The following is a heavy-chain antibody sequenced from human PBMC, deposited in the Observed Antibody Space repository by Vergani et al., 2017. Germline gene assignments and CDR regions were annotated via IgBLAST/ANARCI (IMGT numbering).Heavy chain of an antibody. V-gene: IGHV4-39*07. J-gene: IGHJ4*02. Sequence: QLQLQESGPGLVKPSETLSLTCTVSGGSISSSSYYWGWIRQPPGKGLEWIGSTYYSGSTYYNPSLKSRVTISVDTSKNQFSLKLSSVTAADTAVYYCARDPKYDFDYWGQGTLVTVSS. CDR1: GGSISSSSYY. CDR2: TYYSGST. CDR3: ARDPKYDFDY.